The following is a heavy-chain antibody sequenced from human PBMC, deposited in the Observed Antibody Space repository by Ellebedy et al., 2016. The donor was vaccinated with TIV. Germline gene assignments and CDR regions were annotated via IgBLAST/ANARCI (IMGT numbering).Heavy chain of an antibody. V-gene: IGHV3-21*01. CDR3: ARPRSGWHGSFDY. CDR2: ISSSSSYI. Sequence: GESLKISCAASGFTFSSYSMNWVRQAPGKGLEWVSSISSSSSYIYYADSVKGRFTISRDNAKNSLYLQMNSLRAEDTAVYYCARPRSGWHGSFDYWGQGTLVTVSS. D-gene: IGHD6-19*01. CDR1: GFTFSSYS. J-gene: IGHJ4*02.